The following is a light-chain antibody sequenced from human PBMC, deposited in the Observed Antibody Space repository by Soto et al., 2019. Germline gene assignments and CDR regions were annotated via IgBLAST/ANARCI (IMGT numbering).Light chain of an antibody. CDR3: QQYGSSPPFT. Sequence: EIVLTQSPGTLSLSPGERATLSCRASQSVSSTYLGWYQQKPGQAPRLLIYGASSRATGIPDRFSGSGSGTDFTLTINGLEPEDFAVYYCQQYGSSPPFTFGQGTKLEIK. CDR2: GAS. CDR1: QSVSSTY. V-gene: IGKV3-20*01. J-gene: IGKJ2*01.